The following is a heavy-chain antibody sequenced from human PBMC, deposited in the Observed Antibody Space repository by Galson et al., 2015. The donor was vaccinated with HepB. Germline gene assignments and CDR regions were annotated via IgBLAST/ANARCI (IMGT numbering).Heavy chain of an antibody. CDR1: GFTFSSYS. V-gene: IGHV3-21*01. CDR2: ISSSSSYI. Sequence: SLRLSCAASGFTFSSYSMNWVRQAPGKGLEWVSSISSSSSYIYYADSVKGRFTISRDNAKNSLYLQMNSLRAEDTAVYYCAREVAVAGNLFDYWGQGTLVTVSS. D-gene: IGHD6-19*01. J-gene: IGHJ4*02. CDR3: AREVAVAGNLFDY.